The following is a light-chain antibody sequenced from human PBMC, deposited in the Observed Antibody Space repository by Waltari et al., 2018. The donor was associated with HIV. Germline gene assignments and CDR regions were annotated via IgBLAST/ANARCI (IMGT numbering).Light chain of an antibody. CDR1: SSNIGNNA. V-gene: IGLV1-44*01. J-gene: IGLJ1*01. CDR2: SNN. Sequence: QSVLTQPPSASGTPGQRVTISCSGSSSNIGNNAVNWYQQLPGTAPKLLIYSNNQRPSVVPDRFSGSKSVTSSSLAISGLQSEDEADYYCAAWDDSLNGYVFGTGTKVT. CDR3: AAWDDSLNGYV.